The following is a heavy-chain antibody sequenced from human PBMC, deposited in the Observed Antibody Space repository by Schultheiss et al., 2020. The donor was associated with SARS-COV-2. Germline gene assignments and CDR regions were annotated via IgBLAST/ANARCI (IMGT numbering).Heavy chain of an antibody. V-gene: IGHV4-59*10. CDR2: IYTSGST. D-gene: IGHD3-10*01. CDR1: GGSFSGYY. J-gene: IGHJ6*03. CDR3: ARHGGRFGSPYMDV. Sequence: SETLSLTCAVYGGSFSGYYWSWIRQPAGKGLEWIGRIYTSGSTNYNPSLKSRVTMSVDTSKNQFSLKLSSVTAADTAVYYCARHGGRFGSPYMDVWGKGTTVTVSS.